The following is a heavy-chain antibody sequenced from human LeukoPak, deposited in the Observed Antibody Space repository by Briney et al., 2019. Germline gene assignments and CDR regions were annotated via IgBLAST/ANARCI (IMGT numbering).Heavy chain of an antibody. V-gene: IGHV3-21*01. CDR1: GFTFSSYS. J-gene: IGHJ6*03. Sequence: GGSLRLSCAASGFTFSSYSMNWVRQAPGRGLEWVSSISSSSNYIYYVDSVKGRFTISRDNAKNSLSLQMNSLRAEDTAVYFCARSKPWGYCSGGNCYPTYYYYYYMDVWGKGTTVTVSS. CDR2: ISSSSNYI. D-gene: IGHD2-15*01. CDR3: ARSKPWGYCSGGNCYPTYYYYYYMDV.